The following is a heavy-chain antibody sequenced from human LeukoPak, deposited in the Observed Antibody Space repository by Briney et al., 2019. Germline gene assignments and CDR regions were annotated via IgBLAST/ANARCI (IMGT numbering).Heavy chain of an antibody. CDR1: GGCISSYY. CDR3: AREKREYYYDSSGYYALDY. J-gene: IGHJ4*02. V-gene: IGHV4-59*12. CDR2: IYYSGST. Sequence: SETLSLTCTVSGGCISSYYWSWIRQPPGKGLEWIRYIYYSGSTNYNPSLKSRVTISVDTSKNQFSLKLSSVTAADTAVYYCAREKREYYYDSSGYYALDYWGQGTLVTVSS. D-gene: IGHD3-22*01.